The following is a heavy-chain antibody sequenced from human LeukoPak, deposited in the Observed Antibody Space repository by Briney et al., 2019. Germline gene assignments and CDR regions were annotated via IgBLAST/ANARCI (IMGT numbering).Heavy chain of an antibody. CDR1: GGSISSYY. D-gene: IGHD3-3*01. V-gene: IGHV4-59*01. Sequence: SETLSLTCTVSGGSISSYYWSWIRQPPGKGLEWIGYIYYSGSTNYNPSLKSRATISVDTSKNQFSLKLSSVTAADTAVYYCARDASDYDFYYYMDVWGKGTTVTVSS. J-gene: IGHJ6*03. CDR2: IYYSGST. CDR3: ARDASDYDFYYYMDV.